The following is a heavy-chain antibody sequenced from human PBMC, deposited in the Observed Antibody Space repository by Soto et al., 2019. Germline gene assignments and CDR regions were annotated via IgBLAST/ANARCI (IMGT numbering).Heavy chain of an antibody. CDR3: ARRRGLATYYMADAFDL. CDR2: IYSGDSDT. D-gene: IGHD3-10*01. J-gene: IGHJ3*01. Sequence: PGESLKISCKGSGYTFTRHWIGWARQMPGKGLEWMGIIYSGDSDTRYSPSFQGQVTISADKSISTAYLQWNSLKASDTAMYYCARRRGLATYYMADAFDLWGQGTMVTVAS. CDR1: GYTFTRHW. V-gene: IGHV5-51*01.